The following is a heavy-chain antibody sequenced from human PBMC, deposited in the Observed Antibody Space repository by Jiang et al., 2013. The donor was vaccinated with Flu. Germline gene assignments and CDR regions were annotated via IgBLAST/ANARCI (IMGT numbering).Heavy chain of an antibody. CDR2: INWNGGST. CDR3: ARVPGSGSYYPRFDP. J-gene: IGHJ5*02. D-gene: IGHD3-10*01. CDR1: GFTFDDYA. V-gene: IGHV3-20*04. Sequence: VQLLESGGGVVRPGGSLRLSCAASGFTFDDYAMTWVRQAPGKGLEWVSDINWNGGSTGYADSVKGRFTISRDNAKRSLFLQMNGLRAEDTALYYCARVPGSGSYYPRFDPWGQGTLVTVSS.